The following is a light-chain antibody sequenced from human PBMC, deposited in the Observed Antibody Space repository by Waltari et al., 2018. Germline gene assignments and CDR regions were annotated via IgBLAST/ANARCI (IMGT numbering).Light chain of an antibody. CDR2: TTS. CDR3: QQTNSFPYT. J-gene: IGKJ2*01. CDR1: QGISTW. Sequence: DIQMTQSPSSVSASVGYRVTITCRASQGISTWLAWYQQKPGKAPNLLIYTTSSLHSGVPSRFSGSGSGTAFTLTISSLQPEDFATYYCQQTNSFPYTFGQGTKVEIK. V-gene: IGKV1-12*01.